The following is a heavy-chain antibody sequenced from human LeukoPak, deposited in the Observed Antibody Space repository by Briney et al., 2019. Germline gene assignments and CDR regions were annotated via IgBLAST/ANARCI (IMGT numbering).Heavy chain of an antibody. CDR1: GYSISSGYY. CDR3: ATITISGNVWSFSDLSIDF. V-gene: IGHV4-38-2*01. D-gene: IGHD6-19*01. Sequence: NPSETLSLTCAVSGYSISSGYYWGWLRQPPGKGLEWIGSMYHSGSTYYNPSLKSRVSMSLDTSKNQVSLNLTSVTAADTAVYYCATITISGNVWSFSDLSIDFWGRGAVVTVSS. J-gene: IGHJ4*02. CDR2: MYHSGST.